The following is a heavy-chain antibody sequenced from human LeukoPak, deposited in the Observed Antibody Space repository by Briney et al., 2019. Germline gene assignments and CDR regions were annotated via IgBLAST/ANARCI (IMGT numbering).Heavy chain of an antibody. CDR2: INHSGST. D-gene: IGHD3-22*01. CDR3: ARSTPYYYDSSGYYSRTPFDY. CDR1: GGSFSGYY. Sequence: SETLSLTCAVYGGSFSGYYWSWLRQPPGKGLEWIGEINHSGSTNYNPSLKSRVTISVDTSKNQFSLTLSSVTAADTAVYYCARSTPYYYDSSGYYSRTPFDYWGQGTLVTVSS. J-gene: IGHJ4*02. V-gene: IGHV4-34*01.